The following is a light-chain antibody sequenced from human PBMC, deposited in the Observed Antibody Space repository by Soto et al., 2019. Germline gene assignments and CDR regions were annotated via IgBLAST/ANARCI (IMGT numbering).Light chain of an antibody. CDR1: QVISNY. CDR2: AAS. J-gene: IGKJ1*01. CDR3: QKYNSAPWT. V-gene: IGKV1-27*01. Sequence: DIQMTQSPSSLSASVGDRVTITCRASQVISNYLAWYKQKPGKVPNLLIYAASTLQSGVPFRFSGGGSGTDFPLTISSLQPEDVATYYCQKYNSAPWTFGQGTKVEIK.